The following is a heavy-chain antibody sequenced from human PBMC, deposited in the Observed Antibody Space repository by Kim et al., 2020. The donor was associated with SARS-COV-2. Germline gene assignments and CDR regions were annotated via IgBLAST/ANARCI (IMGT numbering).Heavy chain of an antibody. Sequence: GGSLRLSCAASGFTFSSYAMHWVRQAPGKGLEWVAVISYDGSNKYYADSVKGRFTISRDNSKNTLYLQMNSLRAEDTVVYYCARDGNRGAGFDYWGQGTLVTVSS. J-gene: IGHJ4*02. CDR1: GFTFSSYA. V-gene: IGHV3-30*04. CDR3: ARDGNRGAGFDY. CDR2: ISYDGSNK. D-gene: IGHD1-26*01.